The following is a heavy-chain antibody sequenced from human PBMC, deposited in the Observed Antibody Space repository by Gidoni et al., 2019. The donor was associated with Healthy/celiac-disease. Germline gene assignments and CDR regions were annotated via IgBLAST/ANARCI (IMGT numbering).Heavy chain of an antibody. CDR1: GFTFSSYG. Sequence: QVQLVESGGGVVQPGRSLRLSCAASGFTFSSYGMHWVRQAPGKGLEWVAVISYDGTNKYYADSVKGRFTISRDNSKNTLYLQMNSLRAEDTAVYYCVNTWREWWLLLAYWGQGSLVTVSS. V-gene: IGHV3-30*18. D-gene: IGHD3-22*01. J-gene: IGHJ4*02. CDR3: VNTWREWWLLLAY. CDR2: ISYDGTNK.